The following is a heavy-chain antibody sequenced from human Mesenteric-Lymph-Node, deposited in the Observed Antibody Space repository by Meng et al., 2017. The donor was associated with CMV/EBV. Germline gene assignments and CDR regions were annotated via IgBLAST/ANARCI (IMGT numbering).Heavy chain of an antibody. J-gene: IGHJ4*02. Sequence: VSGGSCSGYCCSWIRQPPGKGMELIGKINDSQSTKSNQSLKSRVTISVDTSENHFSLKLSSVTAADTAVYYCARCSGGSCYNPLAFWGQGTLVTVSS. D-gene: IGHD2-15*01. V-gene: IGHV4-34*01. CDR2: INDSQST. CDR3: ARCSGGSCYNPLAF. CDR1: GGSCSGYC.